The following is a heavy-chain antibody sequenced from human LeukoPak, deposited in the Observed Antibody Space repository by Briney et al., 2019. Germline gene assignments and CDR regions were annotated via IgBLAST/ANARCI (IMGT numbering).Heavy chain of an antibody. V-gene: IGHV3-7*01. CDR1: EFIFSDYW. J-gene: IGHJ4*02. CDR3: ARDGDIAVATAPYYFDY. Sequence: GGSLRLSCVASEFIFSDYWMSWVRQAPGKGLEWVANIKQGGREEKYVGSVKGRFAISRDDAKNSLYLQMNSLRAEDTAIYYCARDGDIAVATAPYYFDYWGQGILVTVSS. D-gene: IGHD6-19*01. CDR2: IKQGGREE.